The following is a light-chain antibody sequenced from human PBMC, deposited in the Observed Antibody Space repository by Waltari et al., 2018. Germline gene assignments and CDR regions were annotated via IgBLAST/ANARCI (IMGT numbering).Light chain of an antibody. V-gene: IGKV2-28*01. CDR2: LGS. CDR1: QNLLHTNGYNY. Sequence: DIVVTQSPLSLPVTPGEPASISCRSSQNLLHTNGYNYLDWYLQKPGQPPQLLIFLGSNRASGVPDRFSGSGSGTEFTLKISRVEAEDVGVYYCMQALQSPWSFGQGIKVEIK. J-gene: IGKJ1*01. CDR3: MQALQSPWS.